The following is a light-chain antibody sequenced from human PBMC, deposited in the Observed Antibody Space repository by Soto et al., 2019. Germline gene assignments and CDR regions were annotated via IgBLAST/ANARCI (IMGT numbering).Light chain of an antibody. CDR3: QQYYNWPPWT. CDR1: QSVSNN. J-gene: IGKJ1*01. Sequence: ILMTQSPATLSVSPGERATLSCRASQSVSNNLAWYQQKPGQAPRLLIYDASTRATGIPARFSGSGSGTEFTLTISGLQSEDVAVYYCQQYYNWPPWTFGQGTKVEIK. V-gene: IGKV3-15*01. CDR2: DAS.